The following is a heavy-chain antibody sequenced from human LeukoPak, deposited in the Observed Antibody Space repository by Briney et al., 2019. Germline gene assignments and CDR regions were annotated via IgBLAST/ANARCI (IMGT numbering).Heavy chain of an antibody. Sequence: GASVKVSCKASGYTFTSYYMHWVRQAPGQGLEWMGIINPSGGSTSYAQKFQGRVTMTRDTSTSTVYMELSSLRSEDTAVYYCARPAGTVVTPSYYYYGMDVWGQGTTVTVSS. CDR3: ARPAGTVVTPSYYYYGMDV. V-gene: IGHV1-46*01. CDR2: INPSGGST. J-gene: IGHJ6*02. CDR1: GYTFTSYY. D-gene: IGHD4-23*01.